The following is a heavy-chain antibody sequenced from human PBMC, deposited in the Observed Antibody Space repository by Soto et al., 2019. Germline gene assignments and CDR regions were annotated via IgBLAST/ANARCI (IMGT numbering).Heavy chain of an antibody. J-gene: IGHJ1*01. V-gene: IGHV3-7*03. D-gene: IGHD3-3*01. CDR1: GLTFSPYW. CDR3: ARDVSSEYASILDV. Sequence: GGSLRLSCEGFGLTFSPYWMTWVRQAPGKGLEWVASIKEDGSVKNYADPVKGRFTVSRDNVKRAMFLQMTSVRADDTAVYFCARDVSSEYASILDVWGRGARFTVSS. CDR2: IKEDGSVK.